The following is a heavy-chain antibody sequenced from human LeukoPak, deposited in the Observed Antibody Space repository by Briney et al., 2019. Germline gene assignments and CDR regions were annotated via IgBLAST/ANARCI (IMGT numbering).Heavy chain of an antibody. CDR1: GYTFTSYG. CDR3: AIGGGHSNYAPPFDY. Sequence: GASVKVSCKASGYTFTSYGISWVRQAPGQGLEWMGWISAYNGNTNYAQKLQGRVTMTTDTSTSTAYMELRSLRSEDTAVYYCAIGGGHSNYAPPFDYRGQGTLVTVSS. V-gene: IGHV1-18*01. J-gene: IGHJ4*02. D-gene: IGHD4-11*01. CDR2: ISAYNGNT.